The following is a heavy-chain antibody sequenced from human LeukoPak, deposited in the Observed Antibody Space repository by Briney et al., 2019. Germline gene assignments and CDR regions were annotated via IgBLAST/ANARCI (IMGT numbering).Heavy chain of an antibody. CDR1: GGSISSSSYY. CDR2: IHHSGNT. CDR3: ARIHGSGSYYNPQNWFDP. Sequence: SETLSLTCTVSGGSISSSSYYWGWIRQPPGKGLECIGSIHHSGNTYYNPSLRSRVTISVDTSKNEFSLKVRSVTAADTAVYHCARIHGSGSYYNPQNWFDPWGQGTLVTVSS. V-gene: IGHV4-39*07. D-gene: IGHD3-10*01. J-gene: IGHJ5*02.